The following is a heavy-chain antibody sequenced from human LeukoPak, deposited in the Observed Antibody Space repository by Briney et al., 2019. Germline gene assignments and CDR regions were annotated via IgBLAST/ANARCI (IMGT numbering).Heavy chain of an antibody. Sequence: GGSLRLSCAASGFTFSSYAMHWVRQAPGKGLEWVAVISYDGSNKYYADSVKGRFTISRDNSKNTLHLQMNSLRAEDTAVYYCARDKRRFLEWLLVYYYYYGMGVWGQGTTVTVSS. CDR1: GFTFSSYA. CDR3: ARDKRRFLEWLLVYYYYYGMGV. J-gene: IGHJ6*02. D-gene: IGHD3-3*01. CDR2: ISYDGSNK. V-gene: IGHV3-30-3*01.